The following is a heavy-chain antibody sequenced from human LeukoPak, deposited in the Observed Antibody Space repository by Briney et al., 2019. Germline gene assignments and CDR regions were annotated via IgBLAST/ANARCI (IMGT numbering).Heavy chain of an antibody. CDR3: ARDRYGDHDYYYGMDV. CDR1: RFTLRNYG. CDR2: IWYAGSNK. Sequence: GGSLRLSCAASRFTLRNYGMHGGRRGPGKGLGGVAVIWYAGSNKYYANFVKDRFTISRDNSKNTLYLQMNSLRAEDTAVYYCARDRYGDHDYYYGMDVWGQGTTVTVSS. D-gene: IGHD4-17*01. V-gene: IGHV3-33*01. J-gene: IGHJ6*02.